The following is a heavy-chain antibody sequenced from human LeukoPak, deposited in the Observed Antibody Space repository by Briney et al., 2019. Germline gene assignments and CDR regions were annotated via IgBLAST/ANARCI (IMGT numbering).Heavy chain of an antibody. CDR2: ISSNGGST. D-gene: IGHD3-10*01. CDR1: GFTFSSYA. V-gene: IGHV3-64*04. Sequence: GGSLRLSCSASGFTFSSYAMHWVRQAPGKGLEYVPAISSNGGSTYYADSVKGRFTISRDNSKNTLYLQMNSLRAGDTAVYYCARRRYGLGSYSDAFDIWGQGTMVTVSS. CDR3: ARRRYGLGSYSDAFDI. J-gene: IGHJ3*02.